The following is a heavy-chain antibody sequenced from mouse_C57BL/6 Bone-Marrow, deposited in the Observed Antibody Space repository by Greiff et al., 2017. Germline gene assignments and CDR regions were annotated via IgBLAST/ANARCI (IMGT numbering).Heavy chain of an antibody. Sequence: EVQVVESGGDLVKPGGSLKLSCAASGFTFSSYGMSWVRQTPDKRLEWVATISSGGSYTYYPDSVKGRFTIARDNAKNTLYLQMSSLKSEDTAMYYCARLYYGSSYGYWGQGTTLTGSS. V-gene: IGHV5-6*01. D-gene: IGHD1-1*01. CDR3: ARLYYGSSYGY. CDR1: GFTFSSYG. CDR2: ISSGGSYT. J-gene: IGHJ2*01.